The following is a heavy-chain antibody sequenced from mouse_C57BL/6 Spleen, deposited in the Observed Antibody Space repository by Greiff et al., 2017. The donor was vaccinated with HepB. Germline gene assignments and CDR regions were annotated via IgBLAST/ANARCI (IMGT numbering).Heavy chain of an antibody. J-gene: IGHJ3*01. V-gene: IGHV1-69*01. CDR1: GYTFTSYW. CDR3: TKGCSSVPWFAY. Sequence: VQLQQSGAELVMPGASVKLSCKASGYTFTSYWMHWVKQRPGQGLEWIGELDPSDSYTNYNQKFKGKSTLTVDKSSSTAYMQLSSLTSADSAVYGCTKGCSSVPWFAYWRQGTLVTVSA. CDR2: LDPSDSYT. D-gene: IGHD3-2*02.